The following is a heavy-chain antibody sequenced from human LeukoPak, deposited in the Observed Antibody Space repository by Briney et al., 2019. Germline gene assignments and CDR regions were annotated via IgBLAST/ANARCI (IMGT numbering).Heavy chain of an antibody. Sequence: SETLSLTCTVSGGSISSSSYYWGWIRQPPGKGLEWIGSIYYSGSTYYNPSLKSRVTISVDTSKNQFSLKLSSVTAADTAVYYCARDRYYYYGSGSYYLFDYWGRGTLVTVSS. CDR1: GGSISSSSYY. V-gene: IGHV4-39*07. D-gene: IGHD3-10*01. CDR2: IYYSGST. J-gene: IGHJ4*02. CDR3: ARDRYYYYGSGSYYLFDY.